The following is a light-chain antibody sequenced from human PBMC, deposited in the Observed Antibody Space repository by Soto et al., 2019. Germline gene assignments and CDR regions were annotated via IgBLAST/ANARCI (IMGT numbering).Light chain of an antibody. V-gene: IGLV1-44*01. CDR2: SDN. CDR3: AAWDDSLNGVV. Sequence: QSVLTQPPSVSGHPGQRVTISCSGSSSNIGSNTVNWYQQFPGTAPKLLIYSDNQRPSWVPVRFSASKSGTSASLAISGLQSEDESDYYCAAWDDSLNGVVFGGGTKVTVL. J-gene: IGLJ2*01. CDR1: SSNIGSNT.